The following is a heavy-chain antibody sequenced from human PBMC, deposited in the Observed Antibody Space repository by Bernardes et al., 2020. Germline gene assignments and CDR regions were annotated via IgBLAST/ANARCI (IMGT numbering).Heavy chain of an antibody. CDR2: ISCSGDNT. Sequence: GGSLRLSCAASGFTSSSYTLTWVRQAPGEGLEWVSGISCSGDNTYYADSVKGRFTISRDNSKNTLSLEMHSLRAEDTATYYCARCRVPVTGIPLAFDIWGQGTVVTVSS. CDR3: ARCRVPVTGIPLAFDI. D-gene: IGHD2-21*02. J-gene: IGHJ3*02. V-gene: IGHV3-23*01. CDR1: GFTSSSYT.